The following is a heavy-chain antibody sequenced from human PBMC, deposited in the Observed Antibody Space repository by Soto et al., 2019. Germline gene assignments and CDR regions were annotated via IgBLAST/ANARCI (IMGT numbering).Heavy chain of an antibody. CDR1: GFTFSSYG. V-gene: IGHV3-33*01. CDR3: ARRPPTDYGDYGMDV. J-gene: IGHJ6*02. Sequence: QVQLVESGGGVVQPGRSLRLSCAASGFTFSSYGMHWVRQAPGKGLESVAVIWYDGSNKYYADSVKGRFTISRDNSKNTLYLQMNSLRAEDTAVYYCARRPPTDYGDYGMDVWGQGTTVTVSS. CDR2: IWYDGSNK. D-gene: IGHD4-17*01.